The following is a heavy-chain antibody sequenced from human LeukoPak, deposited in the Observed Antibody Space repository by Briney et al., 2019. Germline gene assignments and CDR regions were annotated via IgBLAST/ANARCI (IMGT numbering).Heavy chain of an antibody. V-gene: IGHV1-46*01. CDR1: GYTFTSYY. Sequence: ASVKVSCKASGYTFTSYYMHWVRQAPGQGLEWMGIVNPSGGSTSYAQKFQGRVTMTRDTSTSTVYMELSSLRSEDTAVYYCARDYYGSGSYRSLNPWGQGTLVTVSS. J-gene: IGHJ5*02. CDR3: ARDYYGSGSYRSLNP. D-gene: IGHD3-10*01. CDR2: VNPSGGST.